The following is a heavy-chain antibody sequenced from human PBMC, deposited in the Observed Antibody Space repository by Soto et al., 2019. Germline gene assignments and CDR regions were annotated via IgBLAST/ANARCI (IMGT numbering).Heavy chain of an antibody. CDR2: IYYSGST. D-gene: IGHD4-17*01. Sequence: SGTISLTCTVSGGSSSGGGYYWSWIRQHPGKGLEWIGYIYYSGSTYYNPSLKSRVTISVDTSKNQFSLKLSSVTAADTAVYYCASTGDYADYWGQGTLVTVSS. CDR3: ASTGDYADY. J-gene: IGHJ4*02. V-gene: IGHV4-31*03. CDR1: GGSSSGGGYY.